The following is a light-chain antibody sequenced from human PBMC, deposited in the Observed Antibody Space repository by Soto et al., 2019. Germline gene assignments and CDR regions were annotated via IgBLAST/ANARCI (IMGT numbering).Light chain of an antibody. Sequence: QSVLTQPASVSGSPGQSITISCTGASSDVGSYNLVSWYQQHPVKAPKLMIYEVSKRPSGVSNRFSGSESGNTASLTISGLQAEDEADYYCCSYAGSSTLFYVFGTGTRSPS. CDR1: SSDVGSYNL. CDR2: EVS. CDR3: CSYAGSSTLFYV. V-gene: IGLV2-23*02. J-gene: IGLJ1*01.